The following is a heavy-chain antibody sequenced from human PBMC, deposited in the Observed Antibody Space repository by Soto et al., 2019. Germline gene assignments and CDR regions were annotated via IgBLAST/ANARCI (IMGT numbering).Heavy chain of an antibody. CDR1: GDSFMTYD. CDR2: MSPNSGNT. CDR3: ARRARDIVLMVYAMGYYYYMDV. D-gene: IGHD2-8*01. J-gene: IGHJ6*03. Sequence: GASVKVCCKASGDSFMTYDINWVRQANGQGLEWMGWMSPNSGNTGYAQKFQGRVTMTRNTSISTAYMELSSLRSEDTAVYYCARRARDIVLMVYAMGYYYYMDVWGKGTTVTVSS. V-gene: IGHV1-8*01.